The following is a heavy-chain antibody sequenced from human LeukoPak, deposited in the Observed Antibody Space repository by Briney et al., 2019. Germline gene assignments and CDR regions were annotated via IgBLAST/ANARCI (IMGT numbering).Heavy chain of an antibody. CDR1: GGSISSYY. Sequence: SETLSLTCTVSGGSISSYYWSWIRQPPGKGLEWIGYIYCSGSTKYNPSFKSRVTISVDTSKNQFSLKLISVTAADTAVYYCATVVRDDILTGYYIDHWGQGTLVTVSS. CDR2: IYCSGST. V-gene: IGHV4-59*01. CDR3: ATVVRDDILTGYYIDH. J-gene: IGHJ4*02. D-gene: IGHD3-9*01.